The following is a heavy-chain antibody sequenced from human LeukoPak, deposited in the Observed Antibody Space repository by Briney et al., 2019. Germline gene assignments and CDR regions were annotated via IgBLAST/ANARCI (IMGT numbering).Heavy chain of an antibody. CDR1: GGTLNSYG. D-gene: IGHD1-26*01. CDR2: TIPISGTA. J-gene: IGHJ4*02. V-gene: IGHV1-69*05. CDR3: ARARGSGSYYPPYFDY. Sequence: SVKVSCKASGGTLNSYGINWVRQAPGQGLEWMGGTIPISGTANYAQKLQGRVTMTTDTSTSTAYMELRSLRSDDTAVYYCARARGSGSYYPPYFDYWGQGTLVTVSS.